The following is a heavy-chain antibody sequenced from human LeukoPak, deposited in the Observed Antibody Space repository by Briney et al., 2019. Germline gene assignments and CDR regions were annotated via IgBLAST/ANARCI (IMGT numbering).Heavy chain of an antibody. J-gene: IGHJ4*02. V-gene: IGHV1-18*01. D-gene: IGHD2-2*01. CDR1: GYTFTSYG. CDR2: ISAYNGNT. Sequence: ASVKVSCKASGYTFTSYGISWVRQAPGQGLEWMGWISAYNGNTNYAQKLQGRVTMTTDASTSTAYIELRSLRSDDTAVYYCARAGDDDCSSTSCYVYGGGYWGQGTLVTVSS. CDR3: ARAGDDDCSSTSCYVYGGGY.